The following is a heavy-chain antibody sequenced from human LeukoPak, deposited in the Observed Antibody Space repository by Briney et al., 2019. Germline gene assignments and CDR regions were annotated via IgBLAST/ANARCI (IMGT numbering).Heavy chain of an antibody. D-gene: IGHD2-2*01. CDR3: ARRVWYQVLRNPFDI. J-gene: IGHJ3*02. Sequence: SETLSLTCAVYGGSFSGYYWSWIRQPPGKGLEWIGEINHSGSTNYNPSLKSRVTISVDTSKNQFSLKLSSVTAADTAVYYCARRVWYQVLRNPFDIWGQGTMVTVSS. CDR2: INHSGST. V-gene: IGHV4-34*01. CDR1: GGSFSGYY.